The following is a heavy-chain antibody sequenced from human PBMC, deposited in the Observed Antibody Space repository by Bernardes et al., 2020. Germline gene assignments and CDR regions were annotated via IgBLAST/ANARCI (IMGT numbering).Heavy chain of an antibody. CDR3: ARYRYPNGLDV. J-gene: IGHJ6*02. CDR1: GFALDPHW. Sequence: GCLSPSRVASGFALDPHWMGWVRPAPGNGLEWVANIKQDGSEKYYGDSLRGRLSISMDNTKTSLYLQMNSLRADDTAIYYCARYRYPNGLDVWGQGTTVIVSS. CDR2: IKQDGSEK. D-gene: IGHD1-26*01. V-gene: IGHV3-7*01.